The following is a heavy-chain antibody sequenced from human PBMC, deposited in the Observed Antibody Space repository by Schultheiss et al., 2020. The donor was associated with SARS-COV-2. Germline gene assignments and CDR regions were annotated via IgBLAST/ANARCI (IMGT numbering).Heavy chain of an antibody. D-gene: IGHD1-20*01. CDR1: GFTFSSYE. V-gene: IGHV3-23*01. CDR2: IGGSGDTT. J-gene: IGHJ5*02. CDR3: AKGDDNWSRNLFDP. Sequence: GGSLRLSCAASGFTFSSYEMNWVRQAPGKGPEWVSAIGGSGDTTYYADSVKGRFTISRDNSKNTLYLQMNSLRVDDTAIYYCAKGDDNWSRNLFDPWGQGTLVTVSS.